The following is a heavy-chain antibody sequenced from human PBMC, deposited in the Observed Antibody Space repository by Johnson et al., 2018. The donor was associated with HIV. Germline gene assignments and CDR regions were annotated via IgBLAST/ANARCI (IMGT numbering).Heavy chain of an antibody. CDR3: ARVPSRSSWYTAFDI. V-gene: IGHV3-73*01. J-gene: IGHJ3*02. CDR1: GFTFSGSA. Sequence: EVQLLESGGGLVQPGGSLKLSCAASGFTFSGSAMHWVRQASGKGLEWVGRVRSNTNNYATAYAASVKGRFTISRDDSKNTAYLQMNSLKSEDTALYYCARVPSRSSWYTAFDIWGQGTTVTGSS. D-gene: IGHD6-13*01. CDR2: VRSNTNNYAT.